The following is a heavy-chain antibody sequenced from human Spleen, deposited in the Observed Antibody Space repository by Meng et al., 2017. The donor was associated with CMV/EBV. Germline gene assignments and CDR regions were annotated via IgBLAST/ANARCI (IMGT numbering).Heavy chain of an antibody. J-gene: IGHJ4*02. V-gene: IGHV1-2*02. Sequence: ASGYTFTGYYMHWVRQAPGQGLEWMGWINPNSGGTNYAQKFQGRVTMTRDTSIKTAYMELSRLRSDDTAVYYCARGSGSYPGGRFHYWGQGSLVTVSS. CDR1: GYTFTGYY. D-gene: IGHD1-26*01. CDR3: ARGSGSYPGGRFHY. CDR2: INPNSGGT.